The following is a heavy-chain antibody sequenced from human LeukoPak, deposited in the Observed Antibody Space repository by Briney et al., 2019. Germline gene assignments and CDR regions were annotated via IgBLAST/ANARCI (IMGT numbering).Heavy chain of an antibody. CDR1: GGSLSGDY. V-gene: IGHV4-34*01. CDR2: IHYNGRT. D-gene: IGHD3-10*01. J-gene: IGHJ2*01. CDR3: ARHGGWYFAL. Sequence: SETLSLTCAVYGGSLSGDYWSWIRQPPGKGLEWIGEIHYNGRTNYHPAFTSRVSISIDTPNTQLSLKLNSLTAADTAVYYCARHGGWYFALWGPGTLVTVSS.